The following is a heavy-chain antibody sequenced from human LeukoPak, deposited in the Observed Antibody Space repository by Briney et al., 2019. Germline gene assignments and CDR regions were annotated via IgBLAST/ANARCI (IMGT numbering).Heavy chain of an antibody. CDR1: GFTFDDYA. D-gene: IGHD6-13*01. CDR2: ISWNSGSI. V-gene: IGHV3-9*01. CDR3: ARSGIAAAGAFDI. Sequence: GGSLRLSCAASGFTFDDYAMHWVRQAPGKGLEWVSGISWNSGSIGYADSVKGRFTISRDNAKNSLYLQMNSLRAEDTALYYCARSGIAAAGAFDIWGQGTMVTVSS. J-gene: IGHJ3*02.